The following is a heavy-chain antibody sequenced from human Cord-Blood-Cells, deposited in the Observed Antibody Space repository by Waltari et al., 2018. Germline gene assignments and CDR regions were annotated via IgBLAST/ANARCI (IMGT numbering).Heavy chain of an antibody. V-gene: IGHV1-69*01. J-gene: IGHJ3*02. CDR1: GGTFSSYA. CDR2: IIPSVGTA. D-gene: IGHD1-26*01. Sequence: QVQLVQSGAEVKKPGSSVKVSCKASGGTFSSYAISWVRQAPGQGLEWMGGIIPSVGTANYAQKFQGRVTITADESTSTAYMELSSLRSEDTAVYYCASLGWGPLGAFDIWGQGTMVTVSS. CDR3: ASLGWGPLGAFDI.